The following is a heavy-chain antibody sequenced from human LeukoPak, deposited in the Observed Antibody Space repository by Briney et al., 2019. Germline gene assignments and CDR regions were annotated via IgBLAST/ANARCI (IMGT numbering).Heavy chain of an antibody. V-gene: IGHV3-73*01. J-gene: IGHJ6*02. CDR1: GFPFSLSA. CDR2: IRSKAKNYAT. D-gene: IGHD1-14*01. Sequence: GVSLTLSCAASGFPFSLSAIHGVRQATGKGVEWVGRIRSKAKNYATTYDASVKGRFTICRDDSKNTALLQMNSLKTEDSAVYYCTSFNQEPYGMDVWGQGTTVSVSS. CDR3: TSFNQEPYGMDV.